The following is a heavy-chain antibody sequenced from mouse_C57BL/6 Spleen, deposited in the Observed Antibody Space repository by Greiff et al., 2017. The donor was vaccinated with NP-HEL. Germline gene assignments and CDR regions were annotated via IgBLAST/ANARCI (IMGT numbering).Heavy chain of an antibody. CDR3: ARGSDGYYRYIDV. J-gene: IGHJ1*03. CDR2: IDPSDSET. D-gene: IGHD2-3*01. CDR1: GYTFTSYW. V-gene: IGHV1-52*01. Sequence: QVQLQQSGAELVRPGSSVKLSCKASGYTFTSYWMHWVKQRPIQGLEWIGNIDPSDSETHYNQKFKDKATLTVDKSSSTAYMQLSRLTSEDSAVYYCARGSDGYYRYIDVWGTGTTVTVSS.